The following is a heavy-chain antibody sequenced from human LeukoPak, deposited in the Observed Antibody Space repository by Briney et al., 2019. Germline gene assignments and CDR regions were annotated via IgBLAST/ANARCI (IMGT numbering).Heavy chain of an antibody. V-gene: IGHV3-23*01. CDR3: AKDKGAYYYDSSGYYSY. Sequence: AGGSLRLSCAASGFTFSSYAMSWVRQAPGKGLEWVSAISGSGGSTYYADSVKGRFTISRDNSKNTLYLQMNSLRAEDTAVYYCAKDKGAYYYDSSGYYSYWGQGTLVTVSS. D-gene: IGHD3-22*01. CDR2: ISGSGGST. J-gene: IGHJ4*02. CDR1: GFTFSSYA.